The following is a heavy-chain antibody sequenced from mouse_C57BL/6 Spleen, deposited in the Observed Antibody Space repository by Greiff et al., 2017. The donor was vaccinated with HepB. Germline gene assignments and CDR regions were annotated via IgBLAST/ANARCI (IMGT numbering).Heavy chain of an antibody. CDR1: GYTFTSYW. CDR2: INPSNGGT. V-gene: IGHV1-53*01. CDR3: ASYHRDYVAWFAY. J-gene: IGHJ3*01. D-gene: IGHD2-13*01. Sequence: QVQLQQSGTELVKPGASVKLSCKASGYTFTSYWMHWVKQRPGQGLEWIGNINPSNGGTNYNEKFKSKATLTVDKSSSTAYMQLSSLTSEDSAVYDCASYHRDYVAWFAYWGQGTLVTVSA.